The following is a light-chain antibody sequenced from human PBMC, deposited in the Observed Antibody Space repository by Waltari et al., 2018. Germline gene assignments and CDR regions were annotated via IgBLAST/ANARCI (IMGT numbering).Light chain of an antibody. Sequence: NFMLTQPHSVSESPGKTVTISCTRSSGSIASNYVQVYQQRPGSAPTTVFSEDNQRPSGGPDRFTGSSDSASNSASLTISGLKTEDEADYYCQSYDSSNVVFGGGTKLTVL. CDR1: SGSIASNY. V-gene: IGLV6-57*03. J-gene: IGLJ2*01. CDR3: QSYDSSNVV. CDR2: EDN.